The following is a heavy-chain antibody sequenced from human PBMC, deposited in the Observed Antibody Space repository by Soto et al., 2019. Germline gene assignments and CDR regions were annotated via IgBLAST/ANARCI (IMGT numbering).Heavy chain of an antibody. J-gene: IGHJ4*02. V-gene: IGHV2-5*02. CDR3: AHRRGAAAVAY. CDR1: GFSLSSSGVA. D-gene: IGHD6-13*01. Sequence: QITLKESGPTLVKPTQTLTLTCSFSGFSLSSSGVAVGWIRQPPGKALEWLALIYWDDDERYSPSLQRRLTISKDTSQNPVVLRMTNMDPSDTGTYYCAHRRGAAAVAYWGQGTLVTVSS. CDR2: IYWDDDE.